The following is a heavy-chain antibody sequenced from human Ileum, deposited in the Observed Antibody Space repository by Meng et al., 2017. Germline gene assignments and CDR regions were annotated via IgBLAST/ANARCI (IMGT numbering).Heavy chain of an antibody. CDR2: THHGGGP. CDR3: ARNGAYSAYP. CDR1: GASIGVVYW. J-gene: IGHJ5*02. D-gene: IGHD2-21*01. V-gene: IGHV4-4*02. Sequence: QVSAPVLVLPAASPSSPFARLGASIGVVYWWSWSRRPPGRGLKCVGETHHGGGPNYNPSLKSRVTISVDKSSNQYTLRLTSVTAADTAMYYCARNGAYSAYPWGQGTLVTVSS.